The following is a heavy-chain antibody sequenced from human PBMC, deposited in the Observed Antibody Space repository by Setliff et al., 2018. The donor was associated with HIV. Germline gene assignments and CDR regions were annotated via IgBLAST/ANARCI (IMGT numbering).Heavy chain of an antibody. J-gene: IGHJ4*03. V-gene: IGHV3-33*08. CDR2: IWYDGSNT. CDR3: ARSPQGGYFDH. Sequence: PGGSLRLSCAASGFTVSSYYMAWVRQAPGKGLEWVAVIWYDGSNTYYADSVKGRFTVSRDNSKNTLHLQMNSLRGEDTAVYYCARSPQGGYFDHWGQGTLVTVSS. CDR1: GFTVSSYY.